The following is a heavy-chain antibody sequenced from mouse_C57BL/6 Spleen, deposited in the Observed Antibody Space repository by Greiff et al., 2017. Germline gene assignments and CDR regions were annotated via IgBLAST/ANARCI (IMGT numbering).Heavy chain of an antibody. CDR2: IDPSDSET. CDR1: GYTFTSYW. J-gene: IGHJ2*01. V-gene: IGHV1-52*01. CDR3: ARYYCDY. Sequence: QVQLKQPGAELVRPGSSVKLSCKASGYTFTSYWMHWVKQRPIKGLEWIGNIDPSDSETHYNQKFKDKATLTVDKSSSTAYMQLSSLTSEDSAVYYCARYYCDYWGQGTTLTVSS.